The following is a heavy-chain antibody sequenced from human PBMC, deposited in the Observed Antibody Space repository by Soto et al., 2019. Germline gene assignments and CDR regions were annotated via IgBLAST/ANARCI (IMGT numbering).Heavy chain of an antibody. D-gene: IGHD3-16*01. CDR2: IGGTSNVI. V-gene: IGHV3-11*01. J-gene: IGHJ4*02. Sequence: QVQLVESGGALVEPGGSLRLSCEASGFIFSANYMTWIRQAPGKGLEWVSYIGGTSNVIYYADSVKGRFTISRDNAKNSLYLQINILRADDTAVYYCARVGLSSADFDYWGQGAPVTVSS. CDR1: GFIFSANY. CDR3: ARVGLSSADFDY.